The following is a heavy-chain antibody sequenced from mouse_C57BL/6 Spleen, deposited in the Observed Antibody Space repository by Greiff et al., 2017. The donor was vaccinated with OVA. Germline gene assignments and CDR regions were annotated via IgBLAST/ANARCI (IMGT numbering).Heavy chain of an antibody. CDR2: IRNKANNHAT. D-gene: IGHD1-1*01. CDR1: GFTFSDAW. CDR3: TRYGSSHYAMDY. J-gene: IGHJ4*01. Sequence: EVKLMESGGGLVQPGGSMKLSCAASGFTFSDAWMDWVRQSPEKGLEWVAEIRNKANNHATYYAESVKGRFTISRDDSKSSVYLQMNSLRAEDTGIYYCTRYGSSHYAMDYWGQGTSVTVSS. V-gene: IGHV6-6*01.